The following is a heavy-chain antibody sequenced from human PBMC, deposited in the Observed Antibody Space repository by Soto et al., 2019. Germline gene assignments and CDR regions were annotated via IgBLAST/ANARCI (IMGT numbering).Heavy chain of an antibody. Sequence: QVQLQESGPGLVKPSETLSLTCTVSGGSISSYYWSWIRQPPGKGLEWIGYIYYSGSTNYNPSLKSRVTISVDTSKNQFSLKLSSVTAADTAVYYCARTLLSSSWYQGGSWFDPWGQGTLVTVSS. CDR2: IYYSGST. CDR3: ARTLLSSSWYQGGSWFDP. D-gene: IGHD6-13*01. V-gene: IGHV4-59*08. CDR1: GGSISSYY. J-gene: IGHJ5*02.